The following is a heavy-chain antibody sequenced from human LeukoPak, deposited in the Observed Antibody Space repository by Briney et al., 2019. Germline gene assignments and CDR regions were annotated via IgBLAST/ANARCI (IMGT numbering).Heavy chain of an antibody. CDR2: IYYSGTT. CDR3: AREDPQTKVPEGMDV. V-gene: IGHV4-59*01. CDR1: GGSISHYY. D-gene: IGHD4/OR15-4a*01. Sequence: SETLSLTCTVSGGSISHYYWSWIRQPPGKGPEWIGYIYYSGTTNYNPSLKSRVTISVDTSKNQFSLKLNSVTAADTAVYYCAREDPQTKVPEGMDVWGQGTTVTVSS. J-gene: IGHJ6*02.